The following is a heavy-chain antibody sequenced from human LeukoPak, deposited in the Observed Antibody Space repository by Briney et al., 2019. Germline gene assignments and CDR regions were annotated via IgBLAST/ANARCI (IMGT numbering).Heavy chain of an antibody. V-gene: IGHV4-34*01. CDR3: ARGQGATVPQVGKNWFDP. CDR2: VNESGGT. D-gene: IGHD1-26*01. CDR1: IDSFSNYH. Sequence: SETLSLTCAVYIDSFSNYHWNWIRRTPAKGMEWIGEVNESGGTNISPSLRSRVILSVDTSKNQFSLKLISVTVADTAIYYCARGQGATVPQVGKNWFDPWGQGTRVTVSS. J-gene: IGHJ5*02.